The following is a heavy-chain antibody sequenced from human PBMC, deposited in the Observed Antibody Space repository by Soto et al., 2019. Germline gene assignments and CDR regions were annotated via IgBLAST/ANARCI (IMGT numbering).Heavy chain of an antibody. CDR3: ARKEVGAIPYYDGMDV. CDR2: IIPIFGTA. J-gene: IGHJ6*02. Sequence: QVQLVQSGAEVKKPGSSVKVSCKASGGTFSSYAISWVRQAPGQGLEWMGGIIPIFGTANYAQKLQGRVTITADKSTSTAYMELSSLRSEDTAVYYCARKEVGAIPYYDGMDVWGQGTTVTVSS. V-gene: IGHV1-69*06. D-gene: IGHD1-26*01. CDR1: GGTFSSYA.